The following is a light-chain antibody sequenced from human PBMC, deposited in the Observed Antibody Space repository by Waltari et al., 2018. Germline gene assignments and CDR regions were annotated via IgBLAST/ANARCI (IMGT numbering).Light chain of an antibody. V-gene: IGKV3-11*01. CDR2: DAS. J-gene: IGKJ1*01. Sequence: EIVLTQSPATLSLSPGERATLSCRASQSVSSSLAWYHKNPGQAPRLLIYDASNSATSPPPRFGGSGSATVFTPTISSVAPEDFAVYYWQQRGNWPWTFGQGTKVEIK. CDR3: QQRGNWPWT. CDR1: QSVSSS.